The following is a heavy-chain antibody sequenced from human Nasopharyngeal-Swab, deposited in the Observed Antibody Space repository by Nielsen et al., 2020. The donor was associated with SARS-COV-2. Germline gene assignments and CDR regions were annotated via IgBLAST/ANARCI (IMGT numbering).Heavy chain of an antibody. Sequence: LSLTCAASGFTFSDYYMSWIRQAPGKGLEWVSYISSSGSTIYYADSVKGRFTISRDNAKNSLYLQMNSLRAEDTAVYYCASRNYNWNYVDYWGQGTLVTVSS. CDR1: GFTFSDYY. J-gene: IGHJ4*02. CDR2: ISSSGSTI. CDR3: ASRNYNWNYVDY. D-gene: IGHD1-20*01. V-gene: IGHV3-11*04.